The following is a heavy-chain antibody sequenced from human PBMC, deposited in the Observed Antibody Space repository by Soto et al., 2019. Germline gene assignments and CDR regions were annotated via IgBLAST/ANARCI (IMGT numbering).Heavy chain of an antibody. V-gene: IGHV3-30*18. CDR2: ILYDGSKK. CDR3: AKSPNFYCSSPNCYKYYFDY. D-gene: IGHD2-2*02. J-gene: IGHJ4*02. Sequence: GGSLRLSCEASGFTFNHYVMHWVRQAPGKGLEWVAVILYDGSKKYYADSVKGRFTISRDNSKNTLYLQMSSLRPEDTAIYYCAKSPNFYCSSPNCYKYYFDYWGQGTLVTVSS. CDR1: GFTFNHYV.